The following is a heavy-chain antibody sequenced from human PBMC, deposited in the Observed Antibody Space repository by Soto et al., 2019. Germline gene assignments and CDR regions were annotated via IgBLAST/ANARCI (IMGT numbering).Heavy chain of an antibody. Sequence: TLKESGPTLVKPTQTLTLTCTFSGFSLTTDRVGVGWIRQPPGEALEWLAVIYWDDSKTYRPSLESRLTITKDTSKNQVALTMTNMDSLDTATYYCADAYGGRSLYWGQGTLVTVSS. CDR3: ADAYGGRSLY. J-gene: IGHJ4*02. V-gene: IGHV2-5*02. CDR1: GFSLTTDRVG. D-gene: IGHD1-26*01. CDR2: IYWDDSK.